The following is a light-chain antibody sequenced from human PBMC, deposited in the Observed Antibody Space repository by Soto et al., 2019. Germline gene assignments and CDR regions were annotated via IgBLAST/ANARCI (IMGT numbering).Light chain of an antibody. J-gene: IGKJ5*01. Sequence: DIQMTQSPSTLSASVGDTVTITCRASQDISRFLAWYQQKPGKAPKLLIYGASTLQSGVPLRFSGSGSGTDFTLTINRLHPEDFATYYCQQLSSYSQVTFGQGTRLEI. CDR1: QDISRF. CDR3: QQLSSYSQVT. CDR2: GAS. V-gene: IGKV1-9*01.